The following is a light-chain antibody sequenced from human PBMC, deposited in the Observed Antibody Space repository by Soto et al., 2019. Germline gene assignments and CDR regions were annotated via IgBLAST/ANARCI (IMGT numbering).Light chain of an antibody. CDR2: GAT. J-gene: IGKJ1*01. V-gene: IGKV3-20*01. CDR3: HQYDTWT. Sequence: DIVLPQSPDSLSLSAWETVTLSCRASQDVASVYLTWYQQKLGQAPRLLIYGATNRATGIPDRFSGSGSGTDFSLTISRLEPDDSAVYYCHQYDTWTFGQGTKVDI. CDR1: QDVASVY.